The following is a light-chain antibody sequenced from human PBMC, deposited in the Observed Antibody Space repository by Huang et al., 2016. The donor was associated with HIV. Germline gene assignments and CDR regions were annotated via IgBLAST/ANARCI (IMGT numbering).Light chain of an antibody. Sequence: EIVMTQSPATLSVSPGEGATLSCRASQNIDSSLAWYQQRPGQAPRVLIFGASTRAPGIPARFSGGESGTEFTLSISSLQSQDFAVYYCQQYYNWPLTFGGGTKVDVK. CDR1: QNIDSS. J-gene: IGKJ4*01. CDR2: GAS. V-gene: IGKV3-15*01. CDR3: QQYYNWPLT.